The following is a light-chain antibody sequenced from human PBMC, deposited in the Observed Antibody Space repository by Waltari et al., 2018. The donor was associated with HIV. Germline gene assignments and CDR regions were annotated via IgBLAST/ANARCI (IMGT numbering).Light chain of an antibody. CDR3: QSYDSSNLAV. J-gene: IGLJ7*01. Sequence: NFMLTQPHSVSESPGKTVTISCTRSSGSIATNHVQWYQQRPGSAPTTVIYEDKQRPSGVPDRFSGSIDRSSNSASLTISGLKTEDEAGYYCQSYDSSNLAVFGGGTQLTVL. CDR1: SGSIATNH. CDR2: EDK. V-gene: IGLV6-57*04.